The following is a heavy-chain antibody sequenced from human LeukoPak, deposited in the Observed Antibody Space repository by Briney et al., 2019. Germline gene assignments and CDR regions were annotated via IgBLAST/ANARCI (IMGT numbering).Heavy chain of an antibody. CDR1: GGTFSSYA. J-gene: IGHJ5*02. V-gene: IGHV1-69*05. CDR2: IIPIFGTA. Sequence: ASVKVSCKASGGTFSSYAISWVRQAPGQGLEWMGGIIPIFGTANYAQKFQGRVTITTDESTSTAYMELSSLRSEDTAVYHCAKVIVGATWFDPWGQGTLVTVSS. D-gene: IGHD1-26*01. CDR3: AKVIVGATWFDP.